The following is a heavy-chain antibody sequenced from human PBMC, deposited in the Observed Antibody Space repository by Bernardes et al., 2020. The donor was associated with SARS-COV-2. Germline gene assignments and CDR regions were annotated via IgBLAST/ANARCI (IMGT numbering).Heavy chain of an antibody. J-gene: IGHJ4*02. CDR1: GFTFDAYA. D-gene: IGHD1-7*01. CDR3: AKEAISGTNYFDY. CDR2: ISWNSGIT. V-gene: IGHV3-9*01. Sequence: SLRLSCAASGFTFDAYAMHWVRQPPRKGLEWVSSISWNSGITVSADSVKGRFTISRDNAKNSLYLQMNNLRTEDTALYYCAKEAISGTNYFDYWGQGTLVTVSS.